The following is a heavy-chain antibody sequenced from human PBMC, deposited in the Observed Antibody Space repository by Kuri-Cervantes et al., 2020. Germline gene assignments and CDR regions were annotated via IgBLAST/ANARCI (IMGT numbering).Heavy chain of an antibody. J-gene: IGHJ6*03. Sequence: GESLKISCAAFSSYWMHWVRQAPGKGLVWVSRINSDGSSTSYADSVKGRFTISRDNAKNTLYLQMNSLRAEDTAVYYCARDGAPWGYSGTLMEYYYYYMDVWGKGTTVTVSS. V-gene: IGHV3-74*01. CDR2: INSDGSST. CDR1: SSYW. D-gene: IGHD5-12*01. CDR3: ARDGAPWGYSGTLMEYYYYYMDV.